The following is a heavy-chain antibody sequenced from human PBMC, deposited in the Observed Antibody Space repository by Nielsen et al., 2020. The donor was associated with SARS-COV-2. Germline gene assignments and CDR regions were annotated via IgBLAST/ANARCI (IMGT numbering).Heavy chain of an antibody. Sequence: GGSLRLSCAASGFTLDDYAMHWVRQAPGKGLEWVSGISWNSGSIGYADSVKGRFTISRDNAKNSLYLQMNSLRAEDTALYYCAKDRNYDILTGYYTNWGQGTLVTVSS. V-gene: IGHV3-9*01. J-gene: IGHJ4*02. CDR3: AKDRNYDILTGYYTN. D-gene: IGHD3-9*01. CDR1: GFTLDDYA. CDR2: ISWNSGSI.